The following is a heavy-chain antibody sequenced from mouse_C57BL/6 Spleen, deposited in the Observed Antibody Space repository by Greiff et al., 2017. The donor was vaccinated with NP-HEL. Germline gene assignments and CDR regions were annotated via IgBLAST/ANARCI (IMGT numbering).Heavy chain of an antibody. CDR1: GYSFTGYF. CDR2: INPYNGDT. CDR3: SRKEELLDY. V-gene: IGHV1-20*01. J-gene: IGHJ2*01. Sequence: VQLQQSGPELVKPGASVKISCKASGYSFTGYFMNWVMQSPGKSLEWIGRINPYNGDTFYNQKFKGKATLTVDKSSSTAHMQLRSLTSEDSAVYCGSRKEELLDYWGQGTTLTVAS.